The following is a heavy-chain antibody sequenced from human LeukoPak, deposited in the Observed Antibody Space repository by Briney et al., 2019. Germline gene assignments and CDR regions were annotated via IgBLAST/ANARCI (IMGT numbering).Heavy chain of an antibody. CDR3: ARDLDYFDY. CDR1: GFAFSTFT. CDR2: ITSSGTNI. Sequence: GGSLRLSCSASGFAFSTFTMNWVRQAPGKGVEWVSSITSSGTNIYYTDSLKGRFTISRDNAKNSLHLQLNSLRAEDTAVYYCARDLDYFDYWGQGTLVTVSS. J-gene: IGHJ4*02. V-gene: IGHV3-21*01.